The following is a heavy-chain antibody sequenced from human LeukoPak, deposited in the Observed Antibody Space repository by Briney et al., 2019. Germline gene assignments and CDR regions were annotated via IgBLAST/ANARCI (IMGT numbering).Heavy chain of an antibody. V-gene: IGHV4-59*01. CDR2: IYYSGST. CDR1: GGFISSYY. CDR3: ARTGHENAFDP. J-gene: IGHJ5*02. Sequence: SETLSLTCTVSGGFISSYYWSWIRQPPGKGLEWIGYIYYSGSTNYNPSLKSRVTISVDTSKNQFSLKLSSVTAADTAVYYCARTGHENAFDPWGQGTLVTVSS.